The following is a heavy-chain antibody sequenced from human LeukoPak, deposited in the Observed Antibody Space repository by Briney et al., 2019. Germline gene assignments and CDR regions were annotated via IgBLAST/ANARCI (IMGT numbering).Heavy chain of an antibody. CDR2: ISGSGGST. Sequence: GGSVRLSCAASGFTFSSYAMSWLRQAPGKGLEWVSAISGSGGSTYYADSVKGRFTISRDNSKNTLYLQMNSLRAEDTAVYYCAKDRPEGYYFDYWGQGTLVTVSS. D-gene: IGHD1-14*01. V-gene: IGHV3-23*01. CDR1: GFTFSSYA. J-gene: IGHJ4*02. CDR3: AKDRPEGYYFDY.